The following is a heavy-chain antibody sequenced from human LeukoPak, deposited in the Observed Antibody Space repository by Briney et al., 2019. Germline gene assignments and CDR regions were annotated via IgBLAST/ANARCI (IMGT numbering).Heavy chain of an antibody. Sequence: GESLKISCKGSGYSFTSYWIGWVRQMPGEGLEWMGIIYPGDSDTRYSPSFQGQVTISADKSISTAYLQWSSLKASDTAMYYCARGAPDCSSTGCPMGNWFDPWGQGTLVTVSS. J-gene: IGHJ5*02. V-gene: IGHV5-51*01. CDR2: IYPGDSDT. D-gene: IGHD2-2*01. CDR3: ARGAPDCSSTGCPMGNWFDP. CDR1: GYSFTSYW.